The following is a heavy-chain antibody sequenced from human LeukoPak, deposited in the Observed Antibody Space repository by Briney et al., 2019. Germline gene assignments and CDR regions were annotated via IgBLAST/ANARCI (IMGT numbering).Heavy chain of an antibody. J-gene: IGHJ4*02. D-gene: IGHD1-26*01. CDR1: GGSISSYY. CDR3: ARGGRFDYGDY. V-gene: IGHV4-59*01. Sequence: SETLSLTCTVSGGSISSYYWSWIRQPPGEGLEWIVYIHYSGSTNYNPSLKSRVTISVDTSKNQFSLKLSSVTAANTAVYYCARGGRFDYGDYWGQGTLVTVSS. CDR2: IHYSGST.